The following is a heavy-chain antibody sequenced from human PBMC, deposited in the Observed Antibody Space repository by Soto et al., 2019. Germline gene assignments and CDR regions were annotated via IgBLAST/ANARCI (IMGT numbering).Heavy chain of an antibody. CDR2: ISYDGSNK. Sequence: QVQLVESGGGVVQPGRSLRLSCAASGFTFSSYGMHWVRQAPGKGLEWVAVISYDGSNKYYADSVKGRFTISRDNSKNTLYLQMNSLRAEDTAVYYCAKDLARYCSSTSCYAFDIWGQGTMVTVSS. D-gene: IGHD2-2*01. V-gene: IGHV3-30*18. J-gene: IGHJ3*02. CDR1: GFTFSSYG. CDR3: AKDLARYCSSTSCYAFDI.